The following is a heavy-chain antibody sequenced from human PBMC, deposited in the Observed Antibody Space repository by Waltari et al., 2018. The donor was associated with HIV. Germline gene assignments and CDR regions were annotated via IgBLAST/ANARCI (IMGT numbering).Heavy chain of an antibody. Sequence: EVQLLESGGGLVQPGGSLRLSCATSGFTFSNYAVIWVRQAPGKGREWVSVFDGSGITKYAASVRGRFAISRDNSKNTLYLQMESLRGEDTAVYYCAKSYGYNFRSTYFDHWGQGTLLTVSS. V-gene: IGHV3-23*01. CDR2: FDGSGIT. D-gene: IGHD5-12*01. CDR3: AKSYGYNFRSTYFDH. J-gene: IGHJ4*02. CDR1: GFTFSNYA.